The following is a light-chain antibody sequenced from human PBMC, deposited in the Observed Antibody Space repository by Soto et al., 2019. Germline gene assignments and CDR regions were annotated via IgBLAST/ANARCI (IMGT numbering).Light chain of an antibody. CDR2: DNT. V-gene: IGLV1-40*01. CDR1: RSNLGANYA. CDR3: QSYDTIKV. J-gene: IGLJ2*01. Sequence: QPVLTQPPSVSGAAGQRVTISCTGSRSNLGANYAVHWYQQLPGTAPKLLIYDNTKRPSGVPDRFSGSKSGTSASLAITGLQAADEAYYFCQSYDTIKVFGGGTKVNVL.